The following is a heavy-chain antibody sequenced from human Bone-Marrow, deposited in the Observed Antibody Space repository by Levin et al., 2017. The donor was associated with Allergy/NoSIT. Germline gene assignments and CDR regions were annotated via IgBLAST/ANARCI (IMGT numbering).Heavy chain of an antibody. D-gene: IGHD3-3*01. CDR1: GFTPSPNV. Sequence: PGGSLRLSCAASGFTPSPNVMNWVRQAPGKGLEWVALISYDGSNKDYADSVKGRFTISRDNSKNTLFLQMDTLRVEDTAVYYCASRFWDYSGLGTPDNYGLDVWGQGTTVTVSS. J-gene: IGHJ6*02. CDR2: ISYDGSNK. CDR3: ASRFWDYSGLGTPDNYGLDV. V-gene: IGHV3-30*04.